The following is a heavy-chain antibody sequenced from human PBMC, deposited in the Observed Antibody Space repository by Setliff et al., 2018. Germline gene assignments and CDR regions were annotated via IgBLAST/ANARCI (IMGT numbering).Heavy chain of an antibody. V-gene: IGHV1-18*01. CDR3: SRLVRYCTTTTCQTLSGGEH. CDR1: GYLLTSYG. CDR2: ISPYNGHT. D-gene: IGHD2-8*01. Sequence: ASVKVSCKTSGYLLTSYGLTWVRQAPGQGLDWLGWISPYNGHTNYAQNLQGRVTMTTDTSTSTAYLELRSLTSDDTAIYYCSRLVRYCTTTTCQTLSGGEHWGPGTLVTVSS. J-gene: IGHJ1*01.